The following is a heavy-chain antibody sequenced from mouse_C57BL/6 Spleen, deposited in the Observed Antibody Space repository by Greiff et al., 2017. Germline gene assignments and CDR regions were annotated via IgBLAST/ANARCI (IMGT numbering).Heavy chain of an antibody. CDR3: ARVATVVAEGFAY. V-gene: IGHV5-4*01. D-gene: IGHD1-1*01. Sequence: VQLKESGGGLVKPGGSLKLSCAASGFTFSSYAMSWVRQTPEKRLEWVATISDGGSYTYYPDNVKGRFTISRDNAKNNLYLQMSHLKSEDTAMYYCARVATVVAEGFAYWGQGTLVTVSA. CDR2: ISDGGSYT. CDR1: GFTFSSYA. J-gene: IGHJ3*01.